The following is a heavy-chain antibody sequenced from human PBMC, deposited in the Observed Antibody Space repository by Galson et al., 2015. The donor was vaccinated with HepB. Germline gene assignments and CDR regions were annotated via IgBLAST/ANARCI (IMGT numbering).Heavy chain of an antibody. V-gene: IGHV3-23*01. CDR1: GCSFSSYA. CDR3: AKDASMIVVVSKGHRLLSFHQGPIGLPPGALLQEHL. J-gene: IGHJ6*01. CDR2: ISGSGGTT. D-gene: IGHD3-22*01. Sequence: SLRLSCAASGCSFSSYAMNWVRQAPGQGLEWVSPISGSGGTTNYADSVKGRFTISRDNSKNTLYLQMNSLRAEDTAVYYCAKDASMIVVVSKGHRLLSFHQGPIGLPPGALLQEHLWG.